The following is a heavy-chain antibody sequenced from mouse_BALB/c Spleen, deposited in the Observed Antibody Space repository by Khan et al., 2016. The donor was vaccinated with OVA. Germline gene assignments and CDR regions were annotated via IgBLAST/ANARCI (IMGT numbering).Heavy chain of an antibody. Sequence: QVQLQQSGAELVRPGVSVKISCKASGYTFTDYAMHWVKQRHAKSLEWLGVISTNYGAADYNQKFQGKASMTVDRSSSTVYMELARLTSEDSAIYYCVRGGKFAYWGQGTLVTVSA. J-gene: IGHJ3*01. CDR1: GYTFTDYA. CDR2: ISTNYGAA. V-gene: IGHV1S137*01. D-gene: IGHD1-1*02. CDR3: VRGGKFAY.